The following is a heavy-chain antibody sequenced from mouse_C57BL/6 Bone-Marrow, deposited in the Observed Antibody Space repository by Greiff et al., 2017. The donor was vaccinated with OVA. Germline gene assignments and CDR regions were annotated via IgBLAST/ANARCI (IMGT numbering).Heavy chain of an antibody. Sequence: DVHLVESGEGLVKPGGSLKLSCAASGFTFSSYAMSWVRQTPEKRLEWVAYISSGGDYIYYADTVKGRFTISRDNARNTLYLQMSSLKSEDTAMYYCTRAPYYGRAYWGQGTLVTVSA. D-gene: IGHD1-1*01. J-gene: IGHJ3*01. CDR2: ISSGGDYI. CDR1: GFTFSSYA. V-gene: IGHV5-9-1*02. CDR3: TRAPYYGRAY.